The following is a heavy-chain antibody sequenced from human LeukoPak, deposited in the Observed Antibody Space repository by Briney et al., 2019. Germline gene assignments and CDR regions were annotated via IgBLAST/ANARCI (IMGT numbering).Heavy chain of an antibody. CDR1: GFTFSNYW. J-gene: IGHJ5*02. Sequence: GGSLRLSCAASGFTFSNYWMSWVRQAPGKGLEWVANIKKDGSEKYYVDSVKGRFIISRDNAKNSLYLQMNSLRVEDTAVYYCASGGYSGYDLGWFDLWGQGTLVTVSS. V-gene: IGHV3-7*01. CDR2: IKKDGSEK. D-gene: IGHD5-12*01. CDR3: ASGGYSGYDLGWFDL.